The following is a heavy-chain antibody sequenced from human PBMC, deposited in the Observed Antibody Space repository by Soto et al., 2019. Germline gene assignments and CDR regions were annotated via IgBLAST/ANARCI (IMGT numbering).Heavy chain of an antibody. CDR3: ARGFPGYWYFDL. CDR2: IYGHDDK. CDR1: GFSLTANGVG. Sequence: QITLKESGPTLVKPTQTLTLTCTFSGFSLTANGVGVGWFRQPPGKAPEWLAVIYGHDDKRFSPSLRSRLTINKETSNSQVVLTLPDMDPVDTGTYFCARGFPGYWYFDLWGPGTLVTVSS. V-gene: IGHV2-5*01. J-gene: IGHJ2*01. D-gene: IGHD2-15*01.